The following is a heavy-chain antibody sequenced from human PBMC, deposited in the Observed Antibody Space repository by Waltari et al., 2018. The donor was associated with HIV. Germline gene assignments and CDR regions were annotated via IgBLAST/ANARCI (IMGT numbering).Heavy chain of an antibody. CDR2: INSAGSAK. V-gene: IGHV3-11*04. J-gene: IGHJ5*02. CDR3: AKMGGVFYRFDA. D-gene: IGHD4-4*01. Sequence: QMQLVESGGGLVKPGGSLRLSCADSGFSFSVYDMSWIRQAPGKEPEWVSYINSAGSAKYFADSVKGRFTISRDNVGTSLYLEMNTLRPEDTAVYYCAKMGGVFYRFDAWGQGTLVTVSS. CDR1: GFSFSVYD.